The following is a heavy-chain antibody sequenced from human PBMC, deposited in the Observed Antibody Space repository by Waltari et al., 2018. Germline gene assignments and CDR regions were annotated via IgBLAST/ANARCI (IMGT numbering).Heavy chain of an antibody. V-gene: IGHV4-38-2*01. D-gene: IGHD6-19*01. Sequence: QVQLQESGPGLVKPSETLSLTCAVSGYSISSGYYWGWTRQPPGKGLEWIGSIYHSGSTYYNPSLKSRVTISVDTSKNQFSLKLSSVTAADTAVYYCARHLGVAGKFPIPDYWGQGTLVTVSS. CDR3: ARHLGVAGKFPIPDY. CDR2: IYHSGST. J-gene: IGHJ4*02. CDR1: GYSISSGYY.